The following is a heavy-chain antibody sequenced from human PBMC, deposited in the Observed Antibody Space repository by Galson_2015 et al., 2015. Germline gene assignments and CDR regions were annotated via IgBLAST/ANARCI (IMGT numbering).Heavy chain of an antibody. CDR3: ARPGSGVGAAPGQFDY. CDR2: IDPSESDT. D-gene: IGHD2-15*01. Sequence: QSGAAVIKPGESLRISCTGSGYSFISYWVSWGRQMLGKGVVWMGRIDPSESDTNYSPSFQGHVTISADKTISTPYLQWISLKASDTAMYSSARPGSGVGAAPGQFDYWGQGTLVTVSS. CDR1: GYSFISYW. V-gene: IGHV5-10-1*01. J-gene: IGHJ4*02.